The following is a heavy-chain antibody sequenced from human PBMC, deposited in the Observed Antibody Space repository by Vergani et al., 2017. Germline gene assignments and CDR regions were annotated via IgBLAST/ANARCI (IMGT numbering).Heavy chain of an antibody. J-gene: IGHJ6*02. Sequence: QVQLVESGGGVVQPGRSLRLSCAASGFTFSSYGMHWVRQAPGKGLEWVAVIWYDGSNKYYADSVKGRFTISRDNSKNTLYLQMNSLRAEDTAVYYCARDGSSAYYYYYGMDVWGQGPTVTVSS. D-gene: IGHD3-10*01. CDR2: IWYDGSNK. V-gene: IGHV3-33*01. CDR3: ARDGSSAYYYYYGMDV. CDR1: GFTFSSYG.